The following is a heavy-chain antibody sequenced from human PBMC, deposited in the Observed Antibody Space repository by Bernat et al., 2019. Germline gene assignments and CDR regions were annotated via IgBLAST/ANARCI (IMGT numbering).Heavy chain of an antibody. V-gene: IGHV1-46*01. CDR1: GYTFSTYY. Sequence: QVHLVQSGAEVKKPGASVKVSCRASGYTFSTYYIHWVRQAPGQGLEWMGLINPSSGTTTYARKFQGRVTRTRDTSTSTVHMEVSSLRSDDTAVYYCARGAGSVAAYFAYWGQGTLVTGSS. D-gene: IGHD6-19*01. CDR3: ARGAGSVAAYFAY. J-gene: IGHJ4*02. CDR2: INPSSGTT.